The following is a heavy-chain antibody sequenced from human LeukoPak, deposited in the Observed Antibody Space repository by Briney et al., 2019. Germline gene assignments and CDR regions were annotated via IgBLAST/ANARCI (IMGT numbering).Heavy chain of an antibody. V-gene: IGHV3-7*01. CDR2: EK. Sequence: EKYYVDSVKGRFTISRDNAKNSLYLQMNSLRAEDTAVYYCARGRFGYYDFWSGYYVPSFDYWGQGTLVTVSS. D-gene: IGHD3-3*01. CDR3: ARGRFGYYDFWSGYYVPSFDY. J-gene: IGHJ4*02.